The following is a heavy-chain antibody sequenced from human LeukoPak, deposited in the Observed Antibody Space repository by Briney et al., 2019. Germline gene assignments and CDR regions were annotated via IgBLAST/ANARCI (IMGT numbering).Heavy chain of an antibody. CDR3: AREYSGTYLVDF. CDR2: ISWNSVSK. CDR1: GFRFDDYA. J-gene: IGHJ4*02. Sequence: PGESLRLSCAASGFRFDDYAMHWVRQTPGKGLEWVSGISWNSVSKEYADSVKGRFTISRDNAKNSLYLQMSSLRGEDTALYYCAREYSGTYLVDFWGQGTLVTVSS. D-gene: IGHD1-26*01. V-gene: IGHV3-9*01.